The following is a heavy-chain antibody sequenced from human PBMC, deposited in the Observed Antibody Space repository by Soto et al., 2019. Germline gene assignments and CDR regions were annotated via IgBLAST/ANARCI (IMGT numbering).Heavy chain of an antibody. CDR2: IWYDGSNK. CDR3: AREVPNCTNGVCPRGWFDP. V-gene: IGHV3-33*01. Sequence: GGSLRLSCAASGCTVSSYGMHWVRQAPGKGLEWVAVIWYDGSNKYYADSVKGRFTISRDNSKNTLYLQMNSLRAEDTAVYYCAREVPNCTNGVCPRGWFDPWGQGTLVTVSS. D-gene: IGHD2-8*01. CDR1: GCTVSSYG. J-gene: IGHJ5*02.